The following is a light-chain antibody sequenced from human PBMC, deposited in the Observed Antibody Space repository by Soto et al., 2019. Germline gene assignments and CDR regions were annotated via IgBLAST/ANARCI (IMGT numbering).Light chain of an antibody. Sequence: QSVLTQSPSASGTPGQRVTISCSGSSSNIGSNTVNWYQQLPGTAPRLLIYSNNQRLSGVPDRFSGSKSGTSASLAISGLQSEDEADYYCAAWDDSLNGPVFGGGTKVTVL. CDR1: SSNIGSNT. CDR2: SNN. J-gene: IGLJ2*01. V-gene: IGLV1-44*01. CDR3: AAWDDSLNGPV.